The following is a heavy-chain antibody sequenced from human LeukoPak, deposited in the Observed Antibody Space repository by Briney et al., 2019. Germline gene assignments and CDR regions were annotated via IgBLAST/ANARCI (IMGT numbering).Heavy chain of an antibody. J-gene: IGHJ4*02. CDR1: GFTFSSYA. CDR3: ARDKNRENPSDLDY. CDR2: ISYDGSNK. D-gene: IGHD5-24*01. V-gene: IGHV3-30-3*01. Sequence: GGTLRLSCAASGFTFSSYAMHWVRQAPGKGLEWVAVISYDGSNKYYADSVKGRFTISRDNSKNTLYLQMNSLRAEDTAVYYCARDKNRENPSDLDYWGQGTLVTVSS.